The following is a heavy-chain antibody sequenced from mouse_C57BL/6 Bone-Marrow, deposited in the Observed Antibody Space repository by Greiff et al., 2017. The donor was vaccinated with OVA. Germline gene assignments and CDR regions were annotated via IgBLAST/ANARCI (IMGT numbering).Heavy chain of an antibody. CDR2: INPSTGGT. D-gene: IGHD2-4*01. V-gene: IGHV1-42*01. CDR1: GYSFTGYY. J-gene: IGHJ3*01. Sequence: VQLQQSGPELVKPGASVKISCKASGYSFTGYYMNWVKQSPEKSLEWIGEINPSTGGTTYNQKFKAKAILTVDKSSSTAYMQLKSLTSEDSAVYYCAIDYEWFADWGQGTLVTVSA. CDR3: AIDYEWFAD.